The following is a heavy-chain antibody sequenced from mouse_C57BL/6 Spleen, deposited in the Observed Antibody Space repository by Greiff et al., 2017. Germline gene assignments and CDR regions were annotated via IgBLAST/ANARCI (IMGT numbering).Heavy chain of an antibody. D-gene: IGHD2-4*01. CDR1: GFSLTSYG. CDR2: IWSDGST. V-gene: IGHV2-6-1*01. CDR3: ARHRGITNYYAMDY. J-gene: IGHJ4*01. Sequence: VQLQESGPGLVAPSQSLSITCTVSGFSLTSYGVHWVRQPPGKGLEWLVVIWSDGSTTYNSALKSRLSISKDNSKSQVFLKMNSLQTDDTAMYYCARHRGITNYYAMDYWGQGTSVTVSS.